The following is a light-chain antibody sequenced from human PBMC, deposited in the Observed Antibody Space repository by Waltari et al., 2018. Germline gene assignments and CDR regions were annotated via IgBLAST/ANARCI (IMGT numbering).Light chain of an antibody. CDR1: QSVLFSSKNKNY. Sequence: DIVMTQSPDSLAVSLGERATINCKSSQSVLFSSKNKNYLAWYQQKPGQPPSLLIYWASTRESVVPDRFSGSGSGTDFTLTISSLQAEDGAVYYCQQYYSTPLTFGGGTKVEIK. J-gene: IGKJ4*01. CDR3: QQYYSTPLT. CDR2: WAS. V-gene: IGKV4-1*01.